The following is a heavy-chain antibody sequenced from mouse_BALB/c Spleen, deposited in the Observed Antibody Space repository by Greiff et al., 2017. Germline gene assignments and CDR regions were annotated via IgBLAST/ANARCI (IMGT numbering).Heavy chain of an antibody. J-gene: IGHJ2*01. D-gene: IGHD4-1*01. Sequence: EVQLQQSGTVLARPGASVKMSCKASGYSFTSYWMHWVKQRPGQGLEWIGAIYPGNSDTSYNQKFKGKAKLTAVTSASTAYMELSSLTNEDSAVYYCTRALGRDYFDYWGQGTTLTVSS. V-gene: IGHV1-5*01. CDR3: TRALGRDYFDY. CDR2: IYPGNSDT. CDR1: GYSFTSYW.